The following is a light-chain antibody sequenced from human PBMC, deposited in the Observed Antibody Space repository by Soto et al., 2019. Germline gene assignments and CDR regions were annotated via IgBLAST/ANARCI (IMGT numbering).Light chain of an antibody. CDR3: QQYGSSLIT. Sequence: EIVLTQSPGTLSLSPWERATLSCRASQSVSSSYLAWYQQKPGQAPRLLIYGASSRATGIPDRFSGSGSGTDFTLTISRLEPEDFAVYYCQQYGSSLITFGQGTRLGIK. V-gene: IGKV3-20*01. CDR2: GAS. CDR1: QSVSSSY. J-gene: IGKJ5*01.